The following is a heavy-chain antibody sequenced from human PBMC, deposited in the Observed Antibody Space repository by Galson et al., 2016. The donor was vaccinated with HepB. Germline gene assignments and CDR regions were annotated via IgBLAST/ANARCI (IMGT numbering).Heavy chain of an antibody. CDR2: VKSKGAGGAT. CDR3: TTDLGASYSSNNWFDP. J-gene: IGHJ5*02. D-gene: IGHD6-13*01. CDR1: GFTFTNAW. V-gene: IGHV3-15*01. Sequence: SLRLSCAASGFTFTNAWMSWVRQAPGKGLEWVARVKSKGAGGATDYAAPVKRRFTISRDDSKNTVYLQMNSLKTEDTAVYYCTTDLGASYSSNNWFDPWGQGTLVTVSS.